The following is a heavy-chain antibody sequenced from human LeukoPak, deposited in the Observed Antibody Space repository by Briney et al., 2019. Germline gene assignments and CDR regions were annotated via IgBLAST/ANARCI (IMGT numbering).Heavy chain of an antibody. CDR3: ARAGGPEGWFDP. J-gene: IGHJ5*02. D-gene: IGHD3-10*01. V-gene: IGHV3-74*03. CDR1: GFTFSRYW. Sequence: GGSLRLSCAASGFTFSRYWMHWVRQAPGKGLVWVSRINSDGSGTMYADSVKGRCTISRDNAKNTLYLQMNSLRAEDTAVYYCARAGGPEGWFDPWGQGTLVTVSS. CDR2: INSDGSGT.